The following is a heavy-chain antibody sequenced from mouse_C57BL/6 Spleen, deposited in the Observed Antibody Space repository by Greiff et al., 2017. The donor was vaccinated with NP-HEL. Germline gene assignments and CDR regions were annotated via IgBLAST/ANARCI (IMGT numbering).Heavy chain of an antibody. CDR2: IDPSDSYT. V-gene: IGHV1-50*01. CDR3: ARSNLLPTSGYFDV. J-gene: IGHJ1*03. D-gene: IGHD1-1*01. Sequence: QVQLKQPGAELVKPGASVKLSCKASGYTFTSYWMQWVKQRPGQGLEWIGEIDPSDSYTNYNQKFKGKATLTVDTSSSTAYMQLSSLTSEDSAVYYCARSNLLPTSGYFDVWGTGTTVTVSS. CDR1: GYTFTSYW.